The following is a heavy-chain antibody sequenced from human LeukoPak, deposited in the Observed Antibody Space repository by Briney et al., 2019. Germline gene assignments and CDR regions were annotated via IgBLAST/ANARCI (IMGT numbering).Heavy chain of an antibody. J-gene: IGHJ4*02. Sequence: SETLSLTCTVSAYSISSGYYWGWIRQPPGKGLEWIGRIYTSGSTNYNPSLKSRVTISVDTSKNQFSLKLSSVTAADTAVYYCARRYCSGGSCYSPFDYWGQGTLVTVSS. V-gene: IGHV4-38-2*02. CDR1: AYSISSGYY. CDR3: ARRYCSGGSCYSPFDY. D-gene: IGHD2-15*01. CDR2: IYTSGST.